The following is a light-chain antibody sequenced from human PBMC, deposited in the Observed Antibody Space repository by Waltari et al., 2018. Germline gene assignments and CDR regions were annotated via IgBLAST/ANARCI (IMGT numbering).Light chain of an antibody. CDR1: QSISTY. CDR2: DAA. V-gene: IGKV3-11*01. J-gene: IGKJ5*01. CDR3: QQRYRWVT. Sequence: EIWLTQAPAALSLSPGERATLSCRASQSISTYLAWYQQKPGQPPRLLICDAARRATGISARCSGRGSGTDFTLTISSLEPEDFAVYYCQQRYRWVTFGQGTRLEIK.